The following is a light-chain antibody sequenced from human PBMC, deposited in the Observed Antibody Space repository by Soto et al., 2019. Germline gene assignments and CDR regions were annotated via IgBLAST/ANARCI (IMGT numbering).Light chain of an antibody. CDR2: AAS. Sequence: AIRMTQSPSSFSASTGDRVTITCRASQGISSYLAWYQQKPGKAPKLLIYAASTLQSGVPSRFSGSGSGTYYTLTISCLHSEDFATYYCQQYYSYPHTFGQGTNVEIK. V-gene: IGKV1-8*01. CDR1: QGISSY. CDR3: QQYYSYPHT. J-gene: IGKJ1*01.